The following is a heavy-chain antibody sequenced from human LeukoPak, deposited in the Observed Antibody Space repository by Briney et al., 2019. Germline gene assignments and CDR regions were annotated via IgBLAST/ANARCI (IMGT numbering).Heavy chain of an antibody. J-gene: IGHJ5*02. CDR2: INHSEST. Sequence: SETLSLTCAVYGGSFSGYYWSWIRQPPGKGLEWIGEINHSESTNYNPSLKSRVTISVDTSKNQFSLKLSSVTAADTAVYYCASRPNYKRIRQQLVRGWFDPWGQGTLVTVSS. CDR1: GGSFSGYY. V-gene: IGHV4-34*01. CDR3: ASRPNYKRIRQQLVRGWFDP. D-gene: IGHD6-13*01.